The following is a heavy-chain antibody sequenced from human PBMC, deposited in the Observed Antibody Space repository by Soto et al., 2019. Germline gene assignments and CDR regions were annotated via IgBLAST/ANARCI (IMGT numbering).Heavy chain of an antibody. CDR2: INTANGNT. D-gene: IGHD2-2*01. J-gene: IGHJ4*02. Sequence: QVQLVQSGGEVKKPGAAVKVSCKASGYTFTTYGISWVRQAPGQGLEWMGWINTANGNTHYAQNLQGRVTMTTDTSTSTAYMELRSLKSDDTAVYYCASEYCDDSGCYGGDYWGQGTLVTVSS. CDR1: GYTFTTYG. CDR3: ASEYCDDSGCYGGDY. V-gene: IGHV1-18*01.